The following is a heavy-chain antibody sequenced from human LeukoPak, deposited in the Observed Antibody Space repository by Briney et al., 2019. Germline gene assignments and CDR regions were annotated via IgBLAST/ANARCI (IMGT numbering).Heavy chain of an antibody. CDR3: ARGSGGPRYFDWLLSY. Sequence: SVKVSCKASGYTFTSYDINWVGQAPGQGLEWMGGIIPIFSTANYAQKFQGRVTITADESTSTAYMELSSLRSEDTAVYYCARGSGGPRYFDWLLSYWGQGTLVTVSS. CDR1: GYTFTSYD. J-gene: IGHJ4*02. CDR2: IIPIFSTA. D-gene: IGHD3-9*01. V-gene: IGHV1-69*13.